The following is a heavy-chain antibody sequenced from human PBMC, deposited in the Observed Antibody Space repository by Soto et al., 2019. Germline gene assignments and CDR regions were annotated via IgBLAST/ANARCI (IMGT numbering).Heavy chain of an antibody. D-gene: IGHD3-22*01. CDR2: IIPIFGTA. Sequence: QVQLVQSGAEVKKPGSSVKVSCKASGGTFSSYAISWVRQAPGQGLEWMGGIIPIFGTANYAQKFQGRVTITADESTSTAYMELSSLRSEDTAVYYCAGLDYYDSSGYYNCFDPWGQGTLVTVSS. CDR3: AGLDYYDSSGYYNCFDP. CDR1: GGTFSSYA. J-gene: IGHJ5*02. V-gene: IGHV1-69*01.